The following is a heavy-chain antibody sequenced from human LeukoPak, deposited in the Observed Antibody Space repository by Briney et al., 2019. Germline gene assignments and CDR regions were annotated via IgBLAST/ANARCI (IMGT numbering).Heavy chain of an antibody. D-gene: IGHD6-13*01. CDR3: ARLSTAVADSDY. CDR2: IKQDGSEK. CDR1: GFTFSSFW. J-gene: IGHJ4*02. V-gene: IGHV3-7*01. Sequence: SGGSLRLSCAASGFTFSSFWMSWVRQAPGKGLEWVANIKQDGSEKYYVDSVEGRFTISRDNAKNSLYLQMNSLRAEDTAVYYCARLSTAVADSDYWGQGTLVTVSS.